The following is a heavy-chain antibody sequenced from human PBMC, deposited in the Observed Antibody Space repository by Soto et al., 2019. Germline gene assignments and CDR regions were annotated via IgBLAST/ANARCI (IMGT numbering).Heavy chain of an antibody. J-gene: IGHJ3*02. Sequence: EVQLVESGGGLVQPGGSLRLSCAASGFTFSSDSMNWVRQAPGKGLEWVSYISSSSSTIYYADSVKGRFTISRDNAKNSLYLQMNSLRAEDTAVYYCAVEIAVAGGGAFDIWGQGTMVTVSS. CDR1: GFTFSSDS. CDR3: AVEIAVAGGGAFDI. CDR2: ISSSSSTI. V-gene: IGHV3-48*01. D-gene: IGHD6-19*01.